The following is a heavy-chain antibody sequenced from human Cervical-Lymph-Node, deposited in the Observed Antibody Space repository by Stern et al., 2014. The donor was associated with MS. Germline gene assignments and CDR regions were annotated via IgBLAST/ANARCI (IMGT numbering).Heavy chain of an antibody. CDR3: ARDKKGIHIDY. D-gene: IGHD3-10*01. V-gene: IGHV3-33*01. CDR2: TRNDDTNR. Sequence: VQLVESGGGVVQPGRSLRLSCAASGFIFSYYGMHWVRQAPGKGLEWVAVTRNDDTNRKYADSVKGLFTISRDNSKNTLYLEMSSLRAEDTAVYYCARDKKGIHIDYWGQGTLVTVSS. CDR1: GFIFSYYG. J-gene: IGHJ4*02.